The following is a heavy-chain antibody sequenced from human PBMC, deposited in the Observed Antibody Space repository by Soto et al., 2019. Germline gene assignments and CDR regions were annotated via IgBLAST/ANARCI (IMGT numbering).Heavy chain of an antibody. D-gene: IGHD6-13*01. J-gene: IGHJ6*02. CDR1: GGTFSSYA. V-gene: IGHV1-69*13. CDR2: IIPIFGTA. CDR3: ARGDTAAGYYYYGMDV. Sequence: AASVKVSCKASGGTFSSYAISWVRQAPGQGLEWMGGIIPIFGTANYAQKFQGRVTITADESTSTAYMELSSLRSEDTAVYYCARGDTAAGYYYYGMDVWGQGTTVTVSS.